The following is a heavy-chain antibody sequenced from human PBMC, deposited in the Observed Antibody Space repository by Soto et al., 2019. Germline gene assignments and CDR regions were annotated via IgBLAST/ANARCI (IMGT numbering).Heavy chain of an antibody. CDR1: GYTFSRYA. Sequence: GGSVKVSCKASGYTFSRYAISWMRQAPGQGLEWMGWISAYNGNTNYAQKLQGRVTMTTDTSTSTAYMELRSLRSDDTAVYYCARDPPPPDYWGQGTLVTVSS. CDR2: ISAYNGNT. J-gene: IGHJ4*02. CDR3: ARDPPPPDY. V-gene: IGHV1-18*01.